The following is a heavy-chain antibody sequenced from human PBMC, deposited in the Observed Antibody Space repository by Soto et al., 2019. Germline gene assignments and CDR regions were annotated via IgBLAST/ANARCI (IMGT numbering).Heavy chain of an antibody. V-gene: IGHV1-2*02. CDR3: ARDLSGGNWVQAY. J-gene: IGHJ4*02. CDR2: INPNNGDT. Sequence: QVQLVQSGAEVKKPGASVKVSCKGSGYTFTGYYAQWVRQAPGQGLEWMGWINPNNGDTNYAQKFQGRVTMTIDTSINTAYMEVTRLTSDDTAVYYCARDLSGGNWVQAYWGQGTLVTVSS. D-gene: IGHD2-15*01. CDR1: GYTFTGYY.